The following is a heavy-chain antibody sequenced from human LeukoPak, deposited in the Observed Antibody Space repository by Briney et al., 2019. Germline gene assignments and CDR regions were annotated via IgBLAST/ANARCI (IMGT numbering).Heavy chain of an antibody. D-gene: IGHD6-6*01. V-gene: IGHV1-69*05. Sequence: ASVKLSCKASGGTFSSYAISWVRQAPGQGLEWMGGIIPIFSTTNYAQKFRGRVAITTDESTSTAYMALSRLRFEDTAVYYCERDGIAARQSRYNWFDHWGQGTLVTVSS. CDR1: GGTFSSYA. CDR2: IIPIFSTT. CDR3: ERDGIAARQSRYNWFDH. J-gene: IGHJ5*02.